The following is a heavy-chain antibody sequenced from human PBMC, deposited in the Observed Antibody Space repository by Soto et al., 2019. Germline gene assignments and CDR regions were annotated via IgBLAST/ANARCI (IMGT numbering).Heavy chain of an antibody. V-gene: IGHV2-26*01. D-gene: IGHD3-9*01. CDR2: IFSNDEK. J-gene: IGHJ4*02. CDR3: ARTREDYDILTGYSLTFDY. Sequence: QVTLKESGPVLVKPTETLTLTCTVSGFSLSNARMGVSWIRQPPGKALEWLAHIFSNDEKSYSTSLKSRLPISKDPSKSQVVLTMTNMDTVDTATYYCARTREDYDILTGYSLTFDYWGQGTLVTVSS. CDR1: GFSLSNARMG.